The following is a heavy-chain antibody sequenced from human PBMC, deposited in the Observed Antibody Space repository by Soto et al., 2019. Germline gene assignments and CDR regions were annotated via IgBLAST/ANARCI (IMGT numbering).Heavy chain of an antibody. Sequence: QVQLVQSGAEVKKPGASVKVSCKASGYTFTGYYMHWVRQAPGQGPEWMGWINTNSGGTTYAQKFQGRVTVTRDTSISTSYMELSSLRSDDTAVYYCARGGSSSLDYWGQGTLVNV. V-gene: IGHV1-2*02. CDR2: INTNSGGT. D-gene: IGHD6-6*01. CDR3: ARGGSSSLDY. CDR1: GYTFTGYY. J-gene: IGHJ4*02.